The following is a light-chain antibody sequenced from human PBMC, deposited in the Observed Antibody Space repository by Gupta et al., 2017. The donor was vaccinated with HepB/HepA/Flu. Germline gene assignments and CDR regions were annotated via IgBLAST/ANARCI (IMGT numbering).Light chain of an antibody. CDR2: GSS. Sequence: PGERATISCRASQRVASSYFAWYPQQPGKAPSIRIYGSSSRATGIPDKFSGSGSVTGFTLTISRLEPEAFAVYYFQQDGWSPGTFGQGTKVEIK. CDR1: QRVASSY. V-gene: IGKV3-20*01. J-gene: IGKJ1*01. CDR3: QQDGWSPGT.